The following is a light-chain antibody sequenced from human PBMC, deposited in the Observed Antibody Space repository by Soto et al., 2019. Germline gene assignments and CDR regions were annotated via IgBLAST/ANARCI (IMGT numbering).Light chain of an antibody. CDR2: RAS. Sequence: DIVMTQSPDSLAVSLGERATINCKSSQSVFLSSTNKNYLAWYQQKPRQPPKLLIYRASIRESGVPDRFSGSGSGTDFTLTISSLQADDVAVYYCQQYYVTPPTFGQGTKVEIK. V-gene: IGKV4-1*01. CDR1: QSVFLSSTNKNY. CDR3: QQYYVTPPT. J-gene: IGKJ1*01.